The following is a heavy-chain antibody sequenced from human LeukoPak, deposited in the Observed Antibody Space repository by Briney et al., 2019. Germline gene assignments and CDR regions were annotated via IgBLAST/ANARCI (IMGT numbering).Heavy chain of an antibody. Sequence: SETLSLTCTVSGGSISSYYWSWIRQPPGKGQEWIGYIYYSGSTNYNPSLKSRVTISVDTSKNQFSLKLSSVTAADTAVYYCARSGTAMVTRFFDYWGQGTLVTVSS. CDR1: GGSISSYY. CDR3: ARSGTAMVTRFFDY. CDR2: IYYSGST. J-gene: IGHJ4*02. V-gene: IGHV4-59*01. D-gene: IGHD5-18*01.